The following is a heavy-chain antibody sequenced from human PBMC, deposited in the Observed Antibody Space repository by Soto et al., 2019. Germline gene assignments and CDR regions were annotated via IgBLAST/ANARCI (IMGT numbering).Heavy chain of an antibody. D-gene: IGHD2-15*01. V-gene: IGHV1-69*02. CDR1: GGTFSSYT. Sequence: VASVKVSCKASGGTFSSYTISWVRQAPGQGLEWMGRIIPILGIANYAQKFQGRVTITADKSTSTAYMELSSLRSEDTAVYYCARAPLLGYCSGGSCSRDAFDIWGQGTMVTVSS. CDR3: ARAPLLGYCSGGSCSRDAFDI. CDR2: IIPILGIA. J-gene: IGHJ3*02.